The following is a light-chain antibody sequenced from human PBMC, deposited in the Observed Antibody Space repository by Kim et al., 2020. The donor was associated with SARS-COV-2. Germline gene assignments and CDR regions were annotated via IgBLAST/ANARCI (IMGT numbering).Light chain of an antibody. CDR2: DAS. CDR1: QDISNY. V-gene: IGKV1-33*01. J-gene: IGKJ1*01. CDR3: QQYDSLPWT. Sequence: DIQMTQSATSLSASVGDRVTITCQASQDISNYLNWYQQKPGKAPKLLIYDASNLETGVPSRFSGGGSGTDFTFTISSLQPEDIATYYCQQYDSLPWTFGQGTKVDIK.